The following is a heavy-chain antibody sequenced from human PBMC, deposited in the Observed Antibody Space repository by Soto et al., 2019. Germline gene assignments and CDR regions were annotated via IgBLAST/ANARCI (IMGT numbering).Heavy chain of an antibody. CDR1: GFTFSDYY. V-gene: IGHV3-11*04. CDR3: ASSTS. CDR2: ISGGGGSTI. Sequence: PGGSLRLSCAASGFTFSDYYMNWIRQAPGKGLEWISYISGGGGSTIYYADSVKGRFTISRDNSKNTLYLHMNSLRAEDTAVYYCASSTSWGQGTLVTVSS. J-gene: IGHJ5*02.